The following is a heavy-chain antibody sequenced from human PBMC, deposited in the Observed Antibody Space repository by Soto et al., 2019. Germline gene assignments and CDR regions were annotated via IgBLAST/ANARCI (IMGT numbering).Heavy chain of an antibody. CDR2: ILYDGSYR. J-gene: IGHJ4*02. CDR1: GFTFSNYG. Sequence: QVQLVESGGGVVQPGRSLRLSCAASGFTFSNYGMHWVRQAPGKGLGWVAVILYDGSYRNYADSVKGRFTISRDNSKNTLYLQMNSLRTEDTAVYYCAKPREGVGPTGYFVHWGRGNLVTVSP. CDR3: AKPREGVGPTGYFVH. D-gene: IGHD1-26*01. V-gene: IGHV3-30*18.